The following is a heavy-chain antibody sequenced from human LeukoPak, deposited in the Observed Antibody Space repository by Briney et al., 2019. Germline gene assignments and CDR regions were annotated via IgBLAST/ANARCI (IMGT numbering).Heavy chain of an antibody. J-gene: IGHJ4*02. D-gene: IGHD2-2*01. Sequence: SGTLSLTCTVSGGSISSSSYYWGWIRQPPGKGLEWIGSIYYSGSTYYSPSLKSRVTISVDTSKNQFSLKLSSVTAADTAVYYCARHRSYCSSTSCYFIFHFDYWGQGTLVTVSS. CDR3: ARHRSYCSSTSCYFIFHFDY. CDR2: IYYSGST. V-gene: IGHV4-39*01. CDR1: GGSISSSSYY.